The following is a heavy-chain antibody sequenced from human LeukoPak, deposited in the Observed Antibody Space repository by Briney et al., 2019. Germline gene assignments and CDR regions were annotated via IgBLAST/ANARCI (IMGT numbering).Heavy chain of an antibody. Sequence: GASVKVSCKASGYTFTSYDINWVRQATGQGLEWMGWMNPNSGNTGYAQKFQGRVTITRNTSISTAYMELSSLRSEDTAVYYCARGYGGLLDYYYYIDVWGKGTTVTVSS. D-gene: IGHD4/OR15-4a*01. CDR2: MNPNSGNT. CDR3: ARGYGGLLDYYYYIDV. CDR1: GYTFTSYD. J-gene: IGHJ6*03. V-gene: IGHV1-8*03.